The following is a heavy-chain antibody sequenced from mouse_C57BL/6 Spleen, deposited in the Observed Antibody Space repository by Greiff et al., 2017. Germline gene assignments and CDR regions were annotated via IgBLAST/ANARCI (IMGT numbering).Heavy chain of an antibody. CDR1: GFSLTSYG. D-gene: IGHD1-1*01. CDR3: ARQDYYGSSYDYYAMDY. CDR2: IWSDGST. V-gene: IGHV2-6-1*01. J-gene: IGHJ4*01. Sequence: VQLQQSGPGLVAPSQSLSITCTVSGFSLTSYGVHWVRQPPGKGLEWLVVIWSDGSTTYNSAHKSRLSISKDNSKSQVFLKMNSLQTDDTAMYYCARQDYYGSSYDYYAMDYWGQGTSVTVSA.